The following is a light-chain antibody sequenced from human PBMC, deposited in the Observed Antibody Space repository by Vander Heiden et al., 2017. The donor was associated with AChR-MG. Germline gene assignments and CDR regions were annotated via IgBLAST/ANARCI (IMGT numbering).Light chain of an antibody. J-gene: IGKJ4*01. CDR3: LQHNSFPLA. Sequence: DIQMTQSPPSLSASVGDRVTITCRASQYIRIDLNWYQQKPGKAPKRLIYAASSLQSGVPSRFSGSGSGTEFTLTISSLQPEDSATYYCLQHNSFPLAFGGGTKVEIK. CDR1: QYIRID. CDR2: AAS. V-gene: IGKV1-17*01.